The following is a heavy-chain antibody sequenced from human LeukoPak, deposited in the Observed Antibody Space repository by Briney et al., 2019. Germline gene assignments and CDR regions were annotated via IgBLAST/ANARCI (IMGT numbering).Heavy chain of an antibody. V-gene: IGHV3-7*01. J-gene: IGHJ4*02. CDR2: IKQDGSEK. D-gene: IGHD3-3*01. CDR3: ASGYITIFGVANPTFDY. Sequence: GGSLRLSCAASGFTFSSYWMSWVRQAPGKGLEGVANIKQDGSEKYYVDSVKGRFTISRDNAKNSLYLQMNSLRAEDTAVYYCASGYITIFGVANPTFDYWGQGTLVTVSS. CDR1: GFTFSSYW.